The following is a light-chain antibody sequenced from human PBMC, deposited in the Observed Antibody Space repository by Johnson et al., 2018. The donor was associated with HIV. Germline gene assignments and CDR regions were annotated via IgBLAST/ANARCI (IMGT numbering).Light chain of an antibody. V-gene: IGLV1-51*01. CDR2: DSN. J-gene: IGLJ1*01. CDR3: GTWDSSLSAGV. CDR1: SSNIENNY. Sequence: QSVLTQPPSVSAAPGQKVTISCSGSSSNIENNYVSWYQQLPGTAPKLLIYDSNKRPSGIADRFSGSKSGTSATLAITGLPPGDEADYYCGTWDSSLSAGVFGTGTKVTVL.